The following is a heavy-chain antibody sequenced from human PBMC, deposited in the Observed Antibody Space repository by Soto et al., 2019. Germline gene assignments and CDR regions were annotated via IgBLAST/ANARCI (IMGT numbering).Heavy chain of an antibody. Sequence: EVQLVESGGGLVQPGGSLRLSCAASGFTFSSYSMNWVRQAPGKGLEWVSSISSSSSYIYYADSVKGRFTISRDNAKNSLYLQMNSLRAEDTAVYYCARDPSARTVVAAAFDIWGQGTMVTVSS. CDR3: ARDPSARTVVAAAFDI. V-gene: IGHV3-21*01. J-gene: IGHJ3*02. CDR1: GFTFSSYS. CDR2: ISSSSSYI. D-gene: IGHD2-15*01.